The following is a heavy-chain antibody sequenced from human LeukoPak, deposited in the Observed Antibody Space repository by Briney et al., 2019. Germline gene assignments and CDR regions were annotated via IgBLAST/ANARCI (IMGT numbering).Heavy chain of an antibody. CDR2: VSFDGNNK. V-gene: IGHV3-30*18. J-gene: IGHJ4*02. CDR1: GFTFSSYG. CDR3: AKALTVYGGQRGLSDY. D-gene: IGHD4-23*01. Sequence: GGSLRLSCAASGFTFSSYGMHWVRQAPGKGLEWVAVVSFDGNNKYYADSVKGRFTISRDNSMNTLYLQMNSLRAEDTAVYYCAKALTVYGGQRGLSDYWGQGTLVTVSS.